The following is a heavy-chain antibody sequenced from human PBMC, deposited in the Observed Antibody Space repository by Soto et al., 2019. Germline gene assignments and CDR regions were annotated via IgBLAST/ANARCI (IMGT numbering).Heavy chain of an antibody. Sequence: QVQGVESGGGVVQPGRSLRLSCAASGFTFSSYGMHWVRQAPGKGLEWVAVIWYDGSNKYYADSVKGRFTISRDNSKNTLYLPMNSLRAEDTAVYYCARGGDYYYGMDVWGQGTTVTVSS. J-gene: IGHJ6*02. CDR1: GFTFSSYG. CDR3: ARGGDYYYGMDV. CDR2: IWYDGSNK. V-gene: IGHV3-33*01.